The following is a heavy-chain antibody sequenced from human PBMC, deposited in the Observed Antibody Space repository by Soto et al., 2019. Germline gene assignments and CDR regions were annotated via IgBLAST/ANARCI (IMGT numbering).Heavy chain of an antibody. Sequence: EVQLVESGGGLVKPGGSLRLSCAASGFTFSNAWMSWVRQAPGKGLEWVGRIKSKTDGGTTDYAAPVKGRFTISRDDSKTTLYRQMNSLKTEDTAVYYCTATTYGDYKTVFDYWGQGTLVTVSS. V-gene: IGHV3-15*01. CDR2: IKSKTDGGTT. CDR1: GFTFSNAW. CDR3: TATTYGDYKTVFDY. J-gene: IGHJ4*02. D-gene: IGHD4-17*01.